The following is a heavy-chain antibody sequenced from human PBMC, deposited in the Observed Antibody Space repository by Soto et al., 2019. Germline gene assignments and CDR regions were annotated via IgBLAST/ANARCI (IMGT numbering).Heavy chain of an antibody. CDR2: ISYDGSNK. V-gene: IGHV3-30-3*01. CDR1: GFTFSSYA. D-gene: IGHD3-22*01. Sequence: PGGSLRLSCAASGFTFSSYAMHWVRQAPGKGLEWVAVISYDGSNKYYADSVKGRFTISRDNSKNTLYLQMNSLRAEDTAVYYCAKEWVYDSSGWSFDYWGQGTLVTAPQ. J-gene: IGHJ4*02. CDR3: AKEWVYDSSGWSFDY.